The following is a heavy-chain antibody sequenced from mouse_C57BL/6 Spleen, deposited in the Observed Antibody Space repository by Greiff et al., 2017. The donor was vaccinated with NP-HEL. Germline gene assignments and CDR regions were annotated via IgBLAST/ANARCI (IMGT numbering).Heavy chain of an antibody. V-gene: IGHV14-4*01. Sequence: VQLQQSGAELVRPGASVKLSCTASGFNIKDDYMHWVKQRPEQGLEWIGWIDPENGDTEYASKFQGKATITADTSSNTAYLQLSSLTSEDTAVYYCTTGGSSLYYAMDYWGQGTSVTVSS. J-gene: IGHJ4*01. D-gene: IGHD1-1*01. CDR1: GFNIKDDY. CDR2: IDPENGDT. CDR3: TTGGSSLYYAMDY.